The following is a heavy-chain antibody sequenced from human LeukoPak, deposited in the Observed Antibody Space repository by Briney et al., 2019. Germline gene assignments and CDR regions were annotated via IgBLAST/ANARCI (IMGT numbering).Heavy chain of an antibody. V-gene: IGHV5-51*01. CDR1: GYSFSSYW. CDR2: IYPGDSDT. D-gene: IGHD5-12*01. CDR3: ARHGRLRLTDYCYYYYMDV. J-gene: IGHJ6*03. Sequence: HGESLKISCKGSGYSFSSYWIGWVRQMPGKGLEWMGIIYPGDSDTRYSPSFQGQVTISADKSISTAYLQWSSLNASDIAIYYCARHGRLRLTDYCYYYYMDVWGKGTTVTVSS.